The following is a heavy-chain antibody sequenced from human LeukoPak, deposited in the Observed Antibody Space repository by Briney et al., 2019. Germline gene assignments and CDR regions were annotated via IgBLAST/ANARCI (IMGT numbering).Heavy chain of an antibody. D-gene: IGHD5-18*01. V-gene: IGHV4-59*01. CDR3: ARIVDTAMVAYGDYVSGFDY. J-gene: IGHJ4*02. CDR1: DGSKSDYY. Sequence: SETLSLTCIVSDGSKSDYYWSWLRQPPGKGLEWIGYIHYTGKTNYNPSLTSRVTISVDTSKNQFSLKLSSMTAADTAVYYCARIVDTAMVAYGDYVSGFDYWGQGTLVTVSS. CDR2: IHYTGKT.